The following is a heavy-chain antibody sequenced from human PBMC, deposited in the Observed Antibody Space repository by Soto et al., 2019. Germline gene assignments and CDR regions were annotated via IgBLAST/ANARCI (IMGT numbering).Heavy chain of an antibody. CDR3: AKDRGGDCPDNSCYFGADY. CDR2: ISDTGSSH. D-gene: IGHD2-2*01. Sequence: GGSLRLSCVGSGFTFRSYGMHWVGQAPGKGLECVAVISDTGSSHYYAASVEGRFTIHRENSKNTLSLHMDRLRVEDTAVYYCAKDRGGDCPDNSCYFGADYWGQGT. J-gene: IGHJ4*02. CDR1: GFTFRSYG. V-gene: IGHV3-30*18.